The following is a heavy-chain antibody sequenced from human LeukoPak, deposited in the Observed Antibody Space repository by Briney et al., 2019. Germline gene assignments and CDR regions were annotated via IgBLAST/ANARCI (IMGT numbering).Heavy chain of an antibody. J-gene: IGHJ4*02. CDR2: ISGSGGST. D-gene: IGHD3-9*01. V-gene: IGHV3-23*01. CDR1: GFTFSSYA. CDR3: APRRYFDWPAIDY. Sequence: GGSPRLSCAASGFTFSSYAMSWVRQAPGKGLEWVSAISGSGGSTYYADSVKGRFTISRDNSKNTLYLQMNSLRAEDTAVYYCAPRRYFDWPAIDYWGQGTLVTVSS.